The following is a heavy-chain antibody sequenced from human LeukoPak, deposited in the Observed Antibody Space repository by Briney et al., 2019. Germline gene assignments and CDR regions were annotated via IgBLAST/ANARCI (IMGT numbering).Heavy chain of an antibody. D-gene: IGHD5-18*01. J-gene: IGHJ4*02. CDR1: GGSFSGYY. Sequence: SETLSLTCAVYGGSFSGYYWSWIRQPPGKGLEWIGEINHSGSTNYNPSLKSRVTISVDTSKNQFSLKLSSVTAADTAVYYCARGYSYGRPVLGPPPLGYWGRGPRVTVSS. CDR2: INHSGST. V-gene: IGHV4-34*01. CDR3: ARGYSYGRPVLGPPPLGY.